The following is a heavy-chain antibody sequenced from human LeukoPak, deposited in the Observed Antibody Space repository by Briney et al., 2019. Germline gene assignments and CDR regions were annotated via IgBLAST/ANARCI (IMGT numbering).Heavy chain of an antibody. CDR2: ISGSSRHI. CDR1: GFTFSDYF. Sequence: PGGSLRLSCAASGFTFSDYFMNWVRQAPGKGLEYVSSISGSSRHIYYADSVKGRFTISRDNTKSSLYLQMNSLRVEDMAVYYCARGYCGGDCYGDWGQGTLVTVSS. J-gene: IGHJ1*01. D-gene: IGHD2-21*02. CDR3: ARGYCGGDCYGD. V-gene: IGHV3-21*01.